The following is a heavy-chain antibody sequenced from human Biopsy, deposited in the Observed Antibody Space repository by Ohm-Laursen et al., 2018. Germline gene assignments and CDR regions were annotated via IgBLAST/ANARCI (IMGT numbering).Heavy chain of an antibody. J-gene: IGHJ1*01. CDR2: NIPILGTG. CDR1: GYTFTDYS. D-gene: IGHD3-9*01. CDR3: ATKLTGYFHH. Sequence: VKISCKASGYTFTDYSLHWVRQAPGQGLEWLGGNIPILGTGNYARKFQDRVTVAADTSTSTATMELRSLRSDDTAVYYCATKLTGYFHHWGQGTLVIVSS. V-gene: IGHV1-69*13.